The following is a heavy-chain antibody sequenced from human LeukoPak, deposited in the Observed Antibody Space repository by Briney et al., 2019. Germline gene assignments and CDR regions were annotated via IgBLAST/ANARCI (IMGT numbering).Heavy chain of an antibody. Sequence: GGSLRLSCAASGFTSTNYAMTWVRQAPGKGLEWVSSFSGSGGGTYYADSVKGRFTFSRDNSKNTLYLQMSSLRAEDTAIYYCARGLHSAYERFNFFYYGMDVWGQGTTVTVSS. V-gene: IGHV3-23*01. CDR3: ARGLHSAYERFNFFYYGMDV. D-gene: IGHD5-12*01. CDR1: GFTSTNYA. J-gene: IGHJ6*02. CDR2: FSGSGGGT.